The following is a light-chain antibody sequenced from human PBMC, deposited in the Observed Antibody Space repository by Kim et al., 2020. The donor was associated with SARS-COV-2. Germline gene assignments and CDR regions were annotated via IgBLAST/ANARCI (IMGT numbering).Light chain of an antibody. CDR3: QQANSFPWT. CDR1: QGISYW. V-gene: IGKV1-12*02. CDR2: AAS. Sequence: ASIGDRVTIPCRASQGISYWLAWYQQKPGKAPKLLIYAASSLKSGVPTRFSGSESGTDFTLTINSLQPEDFATYYCQQANSFPWTFGQGTKVDIK. J-gene: IGKJ1*01.